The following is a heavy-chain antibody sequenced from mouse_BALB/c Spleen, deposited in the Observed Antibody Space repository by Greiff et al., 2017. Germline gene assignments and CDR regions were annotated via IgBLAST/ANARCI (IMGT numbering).Heavy chain of an antibody. CDR1: GYTFSSYW. V-gene: IGHV1-9*01. D-gene: IGHD1-1*01. CDR2: ILPGSGST. CDR3: AGTVVPAD. Sequence: QVQLQQSGAELMKPGASVKISCKATGYTFSSYWIEWVKQRPGHGLEWIGEILPGSGSTNYNEKFKGKATFTADTSSNTAYMQLSSLTSEDSAVDYCAGTVVPADWGQGTTLTVSS. J-gene: IGHJ2*01.